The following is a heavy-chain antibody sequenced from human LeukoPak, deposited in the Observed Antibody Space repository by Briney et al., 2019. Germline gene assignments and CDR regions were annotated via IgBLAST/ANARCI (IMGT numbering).Heavy chain of an antibody. CDR3: ASDPYCSSTSCGWFDP. J-gene: IGHJ5*02. Sequence: PGRSLRLSCAASGFTFSSYGMHWVRQAPAKGLEWVAVISYDGSNKYYADSVKGRFTISRDNSKNTLYLQMNSLRAEDTAVYYCASDPYCSSTSCGWFDPWGQGTLVTVSS. D-gene: IGHD2-2*01. CDR2: ISYDGSNK. V-gene: IGHV3-30*03. CDR1: GFTFSSYG.